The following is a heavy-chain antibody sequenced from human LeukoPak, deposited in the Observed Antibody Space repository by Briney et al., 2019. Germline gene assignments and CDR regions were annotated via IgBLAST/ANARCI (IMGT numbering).Heavy chain of an antibody. CDR3: ARAVVVPAAPRFDALDI. Sequence: PSETLSLTCTVSGGSISSGGYYWSWIRQHPGKGLEWIGYIYYSESTYYNPSLKSRVTISVDTSKNQFSLKLSSVTAADTAVYYCARAVVVPAAPRFDALDIWGQGTMVTVSS. D-gene: IGHD2-2*01. CDR2: IYYSEST. V-gene: IGHV4-31*03. CDR1: GGSISSGGYY. J-gene: IGHJ3*02.